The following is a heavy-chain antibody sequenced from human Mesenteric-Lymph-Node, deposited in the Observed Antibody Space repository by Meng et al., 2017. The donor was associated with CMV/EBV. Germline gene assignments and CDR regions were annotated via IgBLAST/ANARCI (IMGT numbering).Heavy chain of an antibody. CDR2: INPNSGAT. Sequence: ASVKVSCKASGYTFTAYYIHWVRQAPGQGLQWMGWINPNSGATNYAQKFQGRVTMTRDTSISTAYMELSRLRSDDTAVYYCARAGYCSSTSCYYNWFDPWGQGTLVTVSS. D-gene: IGHD2-2*01. CDR3: ARAGYCSSTSCYYNWFDP. J-gene: IGHJ5*02. CDR1: GYTFTAYY. V-gene: IGHV1-2*02.